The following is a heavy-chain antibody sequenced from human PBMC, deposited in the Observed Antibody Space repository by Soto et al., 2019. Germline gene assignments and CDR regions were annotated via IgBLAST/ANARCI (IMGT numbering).Heavy chain of an antibody. CDR2: FDPEDGET. Sequence: QVQLLQSGAEVKKPGASVTVSCKVSGHTLTELSMHWVRQAPGRGLEWMGGFDPEDGETIFAQKFQGRVTMTEDTSTDSNYMELTSLRSEDTAVYYCAAGGTRWLHSPFDYWGQGTLVTISS. J-gene: IGHJ4*02. CDR1: GHTLTELS. V-gene: IGHV1-24*01. D-gene: IGHD1-1*01. CDR3: AAGGTRWLHSPFDY.